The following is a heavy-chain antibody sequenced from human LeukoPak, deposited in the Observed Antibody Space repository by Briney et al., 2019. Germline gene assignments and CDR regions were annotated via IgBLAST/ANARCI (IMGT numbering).Heavy chain of an antibody. CDR3: VRGPRPVRTVAGTSGWFDP. J-gene: IGHJ5*02. D-gene: IGHD6-19*01. Sequence: ASVKVSCKASGYTFTSYAMHWVRQAPGQRLEWMGWINAGNGSTKYSQKFQGRVTITRDTSASTAYMELSSLRSEDTAVYYCVRGPRPVRTVAGTSGWFDPWGQGTLVTVSS. CDR1: GYTFTSYA. CDR2: INAGNGST. V-gene: IGHV1-3*01.